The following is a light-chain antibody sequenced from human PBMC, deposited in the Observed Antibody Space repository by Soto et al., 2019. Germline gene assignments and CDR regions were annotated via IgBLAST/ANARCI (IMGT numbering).Light chain of an antibody. Sequence: QAVVTQPPSASATPGQRVTISCSGSSSNIGSNTVNWYQQLPGTAPKLLIYSNNQRPSGVPDRFSGSKSGTSASLAISGLQFEDEADYYCAPWDDSLNGVVFGGGTKLTVL. CDR2: SNN. CDR1: SSNIGSNT. CDR3: APWDDSLNGVV. J-gene: IGLJ2*01. V-gene: IGLV1-44*01.